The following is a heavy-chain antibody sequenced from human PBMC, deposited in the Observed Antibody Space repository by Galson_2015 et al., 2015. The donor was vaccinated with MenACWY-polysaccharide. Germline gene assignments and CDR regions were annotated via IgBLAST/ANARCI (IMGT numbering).Heavy chain of an antibody. Sequence: SVKVSCKASGYTFTGYYMHWVRQAPGQGLEWMGWINPKNGGTNYAQKLQGRVTMTTDTSTRTAYMELRNLRSDDTAVYYCARVYDFWSGYYAVGFDPWGQGTLVTVSS. V-gene: IGHV1-2*02. CDR2: INPKNGGT. CDR3: ARVYDFWSGYYAVGFDP. D-gene: IGHD3-3*01. J-gene: IGHJ5*02. CDR1: GYTFTGYY.